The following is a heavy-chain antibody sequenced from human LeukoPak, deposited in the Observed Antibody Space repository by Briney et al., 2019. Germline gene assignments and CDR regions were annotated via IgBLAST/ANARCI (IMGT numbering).Heavy chain of an antibody. Sequence: SETLSLTCAVYSGSFSGYSWNWIRQPPGKGLEWIGEINHSGSTNYHPSLKSRVTISVDPSKNQFSLKLSSVTAADTAVYYCARSRIPAPGPTHWGQGTLVTVSS. CDR2: INHSGST. CDR3: ARSRIPAPGPTH. CDR1: SGSFSGYS. J-gene: IGHJ4*02. V-gene: IGHV4-34*01. D-gene: IGHD6-13*01.